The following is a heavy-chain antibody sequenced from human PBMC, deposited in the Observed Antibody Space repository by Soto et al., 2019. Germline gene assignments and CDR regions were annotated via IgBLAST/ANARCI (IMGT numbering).Heavy chain of an antibody. Sequence: SETLSLTCAVSGGSISSGGYSWSWIRQPPGKGLEWIGYIYYSGSTNYNPSLKSRVTISVDTSKNQFSLKLTSVTAADTAVYYCARDKITGLFDYWGQGTLVTVSS. CDR2: IYYSGST. D-gene: IGHD2-8*02. J-gene: IGHJ4*02. CDR1: GGSISSGGYS. V-gene: IGHV4-61*08. CDR3: ARDKITGLFDY.